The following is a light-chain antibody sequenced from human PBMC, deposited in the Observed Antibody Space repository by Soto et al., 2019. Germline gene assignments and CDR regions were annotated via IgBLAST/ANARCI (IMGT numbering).Light chain of an antibody. CDR3: QQYNTSPRT. Sequence: EVVLTQSPGTLSLSPGERATLSGRASQTININYLAWYQQKPGQAPRLLMSGASNRATGIPDRFSGSGSGTDFTLTINRLEPEDFAMYFCQQYNTSPRTFGQGTKVEVK. CDR2: GAS. J-gene: IGKJ1*01. V-gene: IGKV3-20*01. CDR1: QTININY.